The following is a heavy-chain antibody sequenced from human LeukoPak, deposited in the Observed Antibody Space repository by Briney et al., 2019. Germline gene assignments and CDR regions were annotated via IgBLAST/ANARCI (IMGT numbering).Heavy chain of an antibody. J-gene: IGHJ4*02. CDR1: GFTFSSYA. V-gene: IGHV3-23*01. CDR3: AKDQRYCTNGVCYRPFDY. D-gene: IGHD2-8*01. CDR2: ISGSGGST. Sequence: GGSLRLSCAASGFTFSSYAMSWVRQAPGKGLEWVSAISGSGGSTYYADSVKGRFTISRDNSKNTLYLQMNSLGAEDTAVYYCAKDQRYCTNGVCYRPFDYWGQGTLVTVSS.